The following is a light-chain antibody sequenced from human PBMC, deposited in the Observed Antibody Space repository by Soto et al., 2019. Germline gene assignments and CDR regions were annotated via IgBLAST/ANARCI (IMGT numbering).Light chain of an antibody. J-gene: IGKJ1*01. CDR1: QSVSGNY. CDR3: QQYNNWPRT. Sequence: EIVLTQSPGTLSLSPGERATLSCRASQSVSGNYLVCYPQKPGQAPRLLIYGASSRASGIPDRFSGSGSGTEFTLAISSLQSEDFAVYYCQQYNNWPRTSGQGTKVDIK. CDR2: GAS. V-gene: IGKV3-20*01.